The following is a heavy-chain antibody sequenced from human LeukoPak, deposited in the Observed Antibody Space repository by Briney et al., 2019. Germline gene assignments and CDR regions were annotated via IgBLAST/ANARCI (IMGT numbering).Heavy chain of an antibody. CDR2: INPNSGGT. J-gene: IGHJ5*02. Sequence: ASVKVSCKASGYTFTSYDINWVRQATGQGLEWMGWINPNSGGTNYAQKFQGRVTMTRDTSISTAYMELSRLRSDDTAVYYCARDRITMIVVVTPGKNWFDPWGQGTLVTVSS. CDR3: ARDRITMIVVVTPGKNWFDP. D-gene: IGHD3-22*01. CDR1: GYTFTSYD. V-gene: IGHV1-2*02.